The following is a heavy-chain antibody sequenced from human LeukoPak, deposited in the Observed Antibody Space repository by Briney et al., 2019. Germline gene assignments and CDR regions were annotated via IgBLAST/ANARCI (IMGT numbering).Heavy chain of an antibody. Sequence: ASVKVSCKASGYTFSNSGVSWLRQAPGQGLEWMGWISACNGNTNYAQKLQDRVAMTTDTSTNTAYMELRSLRSDDTAVYYCAKSIKVALSGAYFDPWGQGTLVTVSS. CDR2: ISACNGNT. CDR1: GYTFSNSG. CDR3: AKSIKVALSGAYFDP. D-gene: IGHD6-19*01. J-gene: IGHJ5*02. V-gene: IGHV1-18*01.